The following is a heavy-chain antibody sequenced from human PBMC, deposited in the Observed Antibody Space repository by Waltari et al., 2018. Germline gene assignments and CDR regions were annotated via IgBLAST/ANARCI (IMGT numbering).Heavy chain of an antibody. CDR1: GGPSSSHHH. CDR3: GRIAFGDDGGYFQY. V-gene: IGHV4-39*01. D-gene: IGHD4-17*01. Sequence: QVQLQESGPGLVQPSETLSLTCTVSGGPSSSHHHWGWIRQPPGKGLGWMGKMQYRGSTFYNPSLESRVTISLDTSRNQFSLRLSSVYAADTAVYFCGRIAFGDDGGYFQYWGQGTLVTVSS. CDR2: MQYRGST. J-gene: IGHJ1*01.